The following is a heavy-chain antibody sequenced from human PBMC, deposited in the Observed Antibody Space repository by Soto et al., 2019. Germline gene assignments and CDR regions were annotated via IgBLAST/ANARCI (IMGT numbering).Heavy chain of an antibody. CDR2: ITGSAGNT. CDR1: GFTFSNYA. D-gene: IGHD4-17*01. J-gene: IGHJ4*02. V-gene: IGHV3-23*01. Sequence: AGGSLRLSCAASGFTFSNYAMHWVRQAPGKGLEWVSGITGSAGNTYYADSVKGRFTISRDNSKNTLYLQTNSLRADDTAIYYCAKVPLNLRFYDYWGQGTLVTVSS. CDR3: AKVPLNLRFYDY.